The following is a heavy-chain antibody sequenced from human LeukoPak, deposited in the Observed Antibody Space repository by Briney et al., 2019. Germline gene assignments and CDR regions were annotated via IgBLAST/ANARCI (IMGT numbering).Heavy chain of an antibody. D-gene: IGHD2-15*01. CDR2: IGTSGGGT. V-gene: IGHV3-23*01. CDR3: VRIYCSGGGCYSAFDI. CDR1: GFTFSSSA. J-gene: IGHJ3*02. Sequence: GGSLRLSCSASGFTFSSSAMSWVRPAPGKGLEWVSDIGTSGGGTFYADSVKGRFTISRDNSKNTPYLQRNSLRAEDTALYYCVRIYCSGGGCYSAFDIWGQGTKVTVSS.